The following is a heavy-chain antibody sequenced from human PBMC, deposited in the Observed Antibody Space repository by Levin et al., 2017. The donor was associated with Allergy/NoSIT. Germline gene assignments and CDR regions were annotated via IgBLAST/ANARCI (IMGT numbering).Heavy chain of an antibody. J-gene: IGHJ5*02. V-gene: IGHV3-30*18. CDR3: AKDTDVGATGGWFDP. CDR2: ISYDGSNK. CDR1: GFTFSSYG. Sequence: PGGSLRLSCAASGFTFSSYGMHWVRQAPGKGLEWVAVISYDGSNKYYADSVKGRFTISRDNSKNTLYLQMNSLRAEDTAVYYCAKDTDVGATGGWFDPWGQGTLVTVSS. D-gene: IGHD1-26*01.